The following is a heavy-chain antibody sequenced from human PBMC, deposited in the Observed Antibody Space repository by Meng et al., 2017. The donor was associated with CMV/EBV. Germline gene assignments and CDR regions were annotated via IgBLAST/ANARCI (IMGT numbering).Heavy chain of an antibody. CDR1: GGSFSGYY. CDR2: INHSGST. V-gene: IGHV4-34*01. J-gene: IGHJ4*02. D-gene: IGHD3-10*01. Sequence: QVALEHWGAGLLNPSETMYHPCAVYGGSFSGYYWSWIRQPPGKGLEWIGEINHSGSTNYNPSLKSRVTISVDTSKNQFSLKLSSVTAADTAVYYCARESMVRGEDWGQGTLVTVSS. CDR3: ARESMVRGED.